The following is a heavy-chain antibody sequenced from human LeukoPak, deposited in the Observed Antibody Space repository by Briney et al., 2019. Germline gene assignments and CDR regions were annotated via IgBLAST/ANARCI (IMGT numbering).Heavy chain of an antibody. V-gene: IGHV3-33*06. CDR2: IWYDGSNK. D-gene: IGHD5-24*01. J-gene: IGHJ4*02. CDR1: GFTFSSYG. Sequence: GRSLRLSCAASGFTFSSYGMHWVRQAPGKGLEWVAVIWYDGSNKYYADSGKGRFTISRDNSKNTLYLQMNSLRAEDTAVYYCAKNRDGIYYNYLDYWGQGTLVTVSS. CDR3: AKNRDGIYYNYLDY.